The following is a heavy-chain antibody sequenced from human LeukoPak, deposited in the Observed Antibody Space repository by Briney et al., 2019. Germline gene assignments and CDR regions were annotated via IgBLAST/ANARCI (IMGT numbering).Heavy chain of an antibody. Sequence: PGGSLRLSCAASGFIFSKHWMSWVRQAPGKGLEWVGNINQDGSANYYVDSVKGRFTISRDNAKNSLNLQMASLRAEDTAVYYCARGLIFWGQGTLVTVSS. J-gene: IGHJ4*02. D-gene: IGHD2-15*01. CDR1: GFIFSKHW. CDR3: ARGLIF. CDR2: INQDGSAN. V-gene: IGHV3-7*03.